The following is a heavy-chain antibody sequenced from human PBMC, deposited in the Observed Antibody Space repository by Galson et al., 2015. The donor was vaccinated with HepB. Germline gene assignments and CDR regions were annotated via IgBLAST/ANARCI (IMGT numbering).Heavy chain of an antibody. CDR2: ISYAGDNK. CDR3: ARAFEGILDY. V-gene: IGHV3-30*03. CDR1: GFTFSSFG. Sequence: SLRLSCAASGFTFSSFGMHWVRQAPGKGLEWVAVISYAGDNKYYAESAKGRFTISRDNAKNSLYLQLNGLRVEDTAVYYCARAFEGILDYWGQGTLVAVSS. J-gene: IGHJ4*02.